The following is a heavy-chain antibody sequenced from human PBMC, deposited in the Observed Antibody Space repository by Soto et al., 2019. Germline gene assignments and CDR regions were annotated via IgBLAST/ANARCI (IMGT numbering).Heavy chain of an antibody. Sequence: PGGSLRLSCAASGFTFDDYAMHWVRQAPGKGLEWVSGISWNSGSIGYADSVKGRFTISRDNAKNSLYLQMNSLRAEDTALYYCAKAGSLYYYMDVWGKGT. D-gene: IGHD1-26*01. CDR3: AKAGSLYYYMDV. J-gene: IGHJ6*03. CDR2: ISWNSGSI. V-gene: IGHV3-9*01. CDR1: GFTFDDYA.